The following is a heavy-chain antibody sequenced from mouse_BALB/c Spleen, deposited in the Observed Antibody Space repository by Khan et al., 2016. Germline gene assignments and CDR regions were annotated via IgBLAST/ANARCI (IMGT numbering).Heavy chain of an antibody. D-gene: IGHD3-1*01. CDR3: ARTARATFAY. J-gene: IGHJ3*01. CDR1: GYTFTNYG. CDR2: INTSTGEP. V-gene: IGHV9-3*02. Sequence: QIQLVQSGPELKKPGETVKISCKASGYTFTNYGMNWVKQAPGKGLKWMGWINTSTGEPTYAEEFKGRVAFSLETSASPAYLQINNLKSEETATYFGARTARATFAYWGQGTLVTVSA.